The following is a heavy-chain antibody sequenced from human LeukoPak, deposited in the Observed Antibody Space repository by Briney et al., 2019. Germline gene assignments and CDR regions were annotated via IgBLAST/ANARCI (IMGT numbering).Heavy chain of an antibody. D-gene: IGHD2-8*02. Sequence: PGGSLRLSCAVSGVYWMSWVRQAPGKGLEWVANINQDGSVIYYVDSVKGRFTISRDNAKKSLYLQMNSLRAEDTGVYYCATSSGAPGNMWGQGTLVTVSS. CDR2: INQDGSVI. V-gene: IGHV3-7*01. CDR1: GVYW. J-gene: IGHJ4*02. CDR3: ATSSGAPGNM.